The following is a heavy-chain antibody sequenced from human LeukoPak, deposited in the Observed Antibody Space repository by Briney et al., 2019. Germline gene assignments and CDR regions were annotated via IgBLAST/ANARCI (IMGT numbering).Heavy chain of an antibody. CDR3: NRRYDFWSGYEF. CDR2: IKSKTDGGTT. V-gene: IGHV3-15*01. Sequence: GGSLRLSCAASGFTFSNAWMSWVRQAPGKGLEWVGRIKSKTDGGTTDYAAPVKGRFTISRDDSKNTLYLQMNSLKTEDTAVYYCNRRYDFWSGYEFGGQGTLVTVSS. CDR1: GFTFSNAW. J-gene: IGHJ4*02. D-gene: IGHD3-3*01.